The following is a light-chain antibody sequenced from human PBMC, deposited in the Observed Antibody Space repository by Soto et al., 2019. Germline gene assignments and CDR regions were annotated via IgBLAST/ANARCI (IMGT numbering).Light chain of an antibody. Sequence: QSVLTQPASVSGSPGQSITISCTGTSSDVGGYNYVSWYQQHPGKAPKLMIYNVSNRPSGVSNRFSGSKSGNTASLTISGLQAEDDGHYYCSSFTSTNTVLFGGGTKVTVL. CDR3: SSFTSTNTVL. CDR1: SSDVGGYNY. CDR2: NVS. J-gene: IGLJ2*01. V-gene: IGLV2-14*01.